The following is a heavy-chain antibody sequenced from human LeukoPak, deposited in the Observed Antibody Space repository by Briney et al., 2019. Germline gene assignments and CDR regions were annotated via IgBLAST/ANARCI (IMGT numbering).Heavy chain of an antibody. D-gene: IGHD3-22*01. CDR3: ARGSGYYKY. CDR1: GYTFTSYG. Sequence: ASVKVSCKASGYTFTSYGISWVRQAPGQGLEWMGWISAHNGNTHSAQKFQGRVTMTTETSTSTVYMEMRSLRSDDTAVYYCARGSGYYKYWGQGTLVTVSS. J-gene: IGHJ4*02. V-gene: IGHV1-18*01. CDR2: ISAHNGNT.